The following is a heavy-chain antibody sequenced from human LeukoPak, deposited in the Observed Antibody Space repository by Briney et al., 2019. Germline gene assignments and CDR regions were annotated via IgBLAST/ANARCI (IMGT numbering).Heavy chain of an antibody. CDR3: ARYIVLMVYAPGYFDL. CDR2: ISSSSSTI. V-gene: IGHV3-48*01. D-gene: IGHD2-8*01. Sequence: PGGSLRLSCAASGVTFSSYSMNWVRQAPGKGLEWVSYISSSSSTIYYADSVKGRFTISRDNAKNSLYLQMNSLRAEDTAVYYCARYIVLMVYAPGYFDLWGRGTLVTVSS. CDR1: GVTFSSYS. J-gene: IGHJ2*01.